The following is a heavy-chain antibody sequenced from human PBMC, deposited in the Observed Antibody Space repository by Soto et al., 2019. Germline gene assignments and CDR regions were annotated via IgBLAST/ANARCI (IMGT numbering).Heavy chain of an antibody. J-gene: IGHJ4*02. CDR1: GFTFIRFW. D-gene: IGHD6-19*01. CDR3: TASHTSGWATFES. CDR2: IRQDGVEK. Sequence: GGSLRLSCEACGFTFIRFWMNWVHQAPGTGLEWVANIRQDGVEKYYVDSVKGRFTISRDNAKNSLYLQMSSLRAEDTAVYYCTASHTSGWATFESWGQGILVTVSS. V-gene: IGHV3-7*01.